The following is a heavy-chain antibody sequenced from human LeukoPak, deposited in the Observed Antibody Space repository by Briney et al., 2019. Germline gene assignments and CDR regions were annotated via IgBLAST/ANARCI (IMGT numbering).Heavy chain of an antibody. Sequence: SETLSLTRTVSGGSIISYYWNWIRQPPGKGLEWIGYIYYSGSTNYNPSLKSRVTISVDTSKNQFSLKLSSVTAADTAVYYCARRDGSGYYGYYFDYWGQGTLVTVSS. CDR3: ARRDGSGYYGYYFDY. CDR2: IYYSGST. V-gene: IGHV4-59*01. D-gene: IGHD3-22*01. J-gene: IGHJ4*02. CDR1: GGSIISYY.